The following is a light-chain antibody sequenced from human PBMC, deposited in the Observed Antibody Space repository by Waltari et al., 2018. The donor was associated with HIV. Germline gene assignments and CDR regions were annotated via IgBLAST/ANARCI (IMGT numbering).Light chain of an antibody. CDR1: SSNIGSNT. Sequence: QSVLTQPPSASGTPGQRVTISCSGSSSNIGSNTVNWYQQLPGTAPKLLIDSNNQRPSGVPDPVSGSKSGTSASLAISGLQSEDEAEYYCAAWDGSLNACVFGGGTKLTVL. CDR3: AAWDGSLNACV. CDR2: SNN. V-gene: IGLV1-44*01. J-gene: IGLJ3*02.